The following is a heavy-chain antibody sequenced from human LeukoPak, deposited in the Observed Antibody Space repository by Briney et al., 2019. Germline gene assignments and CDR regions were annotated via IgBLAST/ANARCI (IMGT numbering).Heavy chain of an antibody. CDR3: ARHIVVVVAATEYHCYYYGMDV. V-gene: IGHV1-69*13. J-gene: IGHJ6*02. D-gene: IGHD2-15*01. CDR1: GGTFSSYA. Sequence: SVKVSCKASGGTFSSYAISWVRQAPGQGLEWMEGIIPIFGTANYAQKFQGRVTITADESTSTAYMELSSLRSEDTAVYYCARHIVVVVAATEYHCYYYGMDVWGQGTTVTVSS. CDR2: IIPIFGTA.